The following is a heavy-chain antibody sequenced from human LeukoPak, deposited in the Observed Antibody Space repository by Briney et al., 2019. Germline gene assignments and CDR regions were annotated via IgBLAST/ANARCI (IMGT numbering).Heavy chain of an antibody. CDR1: DDSISGYY. CDR3: ARGPMTTVTTFRFDY. Sequence: SETLSLTCTVSDDSISGYYWNWIREPPGKGVECIGYIYYGGSTNYNPSLKGRVTISLDTSKNHLSLTLSSVTAADTAVFFCARGPMTTVTTFRFDYWGQGTLVTVSS. CDR2: IYYGGST. D-gene: IGHD4-17*01. J-gene: IGHJ4*02. V-gene: IGHV4-59*01.